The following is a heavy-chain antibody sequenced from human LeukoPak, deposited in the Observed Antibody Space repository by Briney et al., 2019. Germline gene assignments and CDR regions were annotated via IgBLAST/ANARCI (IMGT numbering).Heavy chain of an antibody. V-gene: IGHV3-21*01. CDR1: GFSFSRYS. Sequence: GESLRLSCAASGFSFSRYSMSWVRQAPGKGLEWVSSISSSSSYIYYADSVKGRFTISRDNAKNSLYLQMNSLRAEDTAVYYCAKGSGWGYYFDYWGQGTLVTVSS. J-gene: IGHJ4*02. CDR3: AKGSGWGYYFDY. CDR2: ISSSSSYI. D-gene: IGHD6-19*01.